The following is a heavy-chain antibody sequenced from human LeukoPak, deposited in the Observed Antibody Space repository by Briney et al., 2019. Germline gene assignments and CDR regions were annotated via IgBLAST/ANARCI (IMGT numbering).Heavy chain of an antibody. V-gene: IGHV1-8*01. D-gene: IGHD5-18*01. CDR1: GYTFTSYD. Sequence: ASVKVSCRASGYTFTSYDINWVRQATGQGLEWMGWMNPNSGNTGYAQKFQDRVTMTRNTSISTAYMELSSLRSEDTAVYYCARSGYSYGYDYYYYGMDVWGQGTTVTVSS. J-gene: IGHJ6*02. CDR2: MNPNSGNT. CDR3: ARSGYSYGYDYYYYGMDV.